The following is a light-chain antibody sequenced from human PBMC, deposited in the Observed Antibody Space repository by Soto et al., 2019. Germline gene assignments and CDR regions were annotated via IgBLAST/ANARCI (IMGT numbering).Light chain of an antibody. V-gene: IGKV3-11*01. J-gene: IGKJ5*01. CDR1: QSVSSY. Sequence: EIVLTQSPATLSLSPGASATLSCRASQSVSSYLAWYQQKPGQAPRLLIYDASNRATGIPARFSGCGSGTDFTLTISSLEPEDFAVYYCQQRSNWPPITFGQGTRLEIK. CDR2: DAS. CDR3: QQRSNWPPIT.